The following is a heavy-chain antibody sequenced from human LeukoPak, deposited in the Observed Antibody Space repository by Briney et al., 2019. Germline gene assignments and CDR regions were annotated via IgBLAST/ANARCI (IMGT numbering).Heavy chain of an antibody. D-gene: IGHD1-26*01. J-gene: IGHJ3*02. CDR3: ARPHSGSYAFDI. Sequence: ASVKVSCKASGYTFTSYYMRWVRQAHGQGLEWMGIINPSGGSTSYAQKFQGRVTMTRDTSTSTVYMELSSLRSEDTAVYYCARPHSGSYAFDIWGQGTMVTVSS. V-gene: IGHV1-46*01. CDR1: GYTFTSYY. CDR2: INPSGGST.